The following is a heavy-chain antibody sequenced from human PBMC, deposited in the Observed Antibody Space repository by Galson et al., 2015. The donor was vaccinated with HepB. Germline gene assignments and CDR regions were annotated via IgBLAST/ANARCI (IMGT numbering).Heavy chain of an antibody. V-gene: IGHV3-48*01. CDR2: ISSSSSTI. J-gene: IGHJ3*02. CDR3: ARTRPAGSGFYAFDI. CDR1: GFISSHYS. Sequence: RLSCSGTGFISSHYSMTLLRQVPGKGLEWVSYISSSSSTIYYADSVKGRFTISRDNAKNSLYLQMNSLRAEDTAVYYCARTRPAGSGFYAFDIWGQGTMVTVSS. D-gene: IGHD6-19*01.